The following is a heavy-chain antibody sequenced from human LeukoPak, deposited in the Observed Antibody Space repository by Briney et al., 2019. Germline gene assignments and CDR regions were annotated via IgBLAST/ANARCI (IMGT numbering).Heavy chain of an antibody. CDR1: GYSISSGYY. D-gene: IGHD3-3*01. V-gene: IGHV4-38-2*02. CDR2: IYHSGST. J-gene: IGHJ4*02. CDR3: ARDTSGVTIFGVRPPFDY. Sequence: SGTLSLTCTVSGYSISSGYYWGWIRQPPGKGLEWIGSIYHSGSTYYNPSLKSRVTISLDTSKNQFSLKLSSVTAADTAVYYCARDTSGVTIFGVRPPFDYWGQGTLVTVSS.